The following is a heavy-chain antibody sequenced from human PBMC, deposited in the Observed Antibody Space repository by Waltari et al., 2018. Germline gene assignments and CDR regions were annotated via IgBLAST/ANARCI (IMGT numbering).Heavy chain of an antibody. CDR3: AKDRRSVVVPAAMGY. J-gene: IGHJ4*02. Sequence: QVQLVQSGAEVKKPGASVKVSCKASGYTFTSYAMHWVRQAPGQRLEWMGWINAGNGNTKYSQECQGRVTITRDTSASTAYMELNSLRAEDTAVYYCAKDRRSVVVPAAMGYWGQGTLVTVSS. CDR1: GYTFTSYA. V-gene: IGHV1-3*03. CDR2: INAGNGNT. D-gene: IGHD2-2*01.